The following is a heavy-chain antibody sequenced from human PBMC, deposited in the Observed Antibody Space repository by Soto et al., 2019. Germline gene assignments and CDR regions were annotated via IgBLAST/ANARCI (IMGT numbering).Heavy chain of an antibody. CDR2: TYLRAKWYN. D-gene: IGHD2-15*01. CDR1: GDSVSSNSAT. Sequence: QLQQSGPGLVKPSQTLSLTCGISGDSVSSNSATWNWIRQSPSRGLEWLGRTYLRAKWYNEYAVSVKSRIAISPDTSKNHLSLQLSSVTPEDTAVYFCARAAVAFDAFDLWGQGTVVTVSS. CDR3: ARAAVAFDAFDL. V-gene: IGHV6-1*01. J-gene: IGHJ3*01.